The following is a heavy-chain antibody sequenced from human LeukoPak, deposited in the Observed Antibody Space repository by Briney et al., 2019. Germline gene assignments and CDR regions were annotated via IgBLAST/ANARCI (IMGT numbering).Heavy chain of an antibody. J-gene: IGHJ6*02. Sequence: PGGSLRLSCAASGFTFSNYAIHWVRQAPGKGLEWVAVISYDGSNTYYTDSVKGRFTISRDNSKNTLYLQMNSLRAEDTAVYYCARVGEQQLFPYYYYGMDVWGQGTTVTVSS. CDR2: ISYDGSNT. CDR1: GFTFSNYA. V-gene: IGHV3-30*14. CDR3: ARVGEQQLFPYYYYGMDV. D-gene: IGHD6-13*01.